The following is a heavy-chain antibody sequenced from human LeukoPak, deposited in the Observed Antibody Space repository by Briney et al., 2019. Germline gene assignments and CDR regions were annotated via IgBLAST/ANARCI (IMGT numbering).Heavy chain of an antibody. D-gene: IGHD3-16*01. CDR3: ARYNDYVDY. J-gene: IGHJ4*02. CDR1: GYTFTRYY. V-gene: IGHV1-46*01. Sequence: GASVKVSCKASGYTFTRYYTYWVRQAPGQGLEWMGIINPSGGSATYAQKFQGRVTMTRDTSTNTVYMELSSLRSEDTAVYYCARYNDYVDYWGQGTLVTVSS. CDR2: INPSGGSA.